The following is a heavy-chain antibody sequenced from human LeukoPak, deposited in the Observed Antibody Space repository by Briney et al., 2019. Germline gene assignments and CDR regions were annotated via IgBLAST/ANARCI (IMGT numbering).Heavy chain of an antibody. J-gene: IGHJ4*02. CDR3: ATLGYYYGSGTNPAIDY. D-gene: IGHD3-10*01. Sequence: ASVKVSCKASGGTFSSYAISWVRQAPGQGLEWMGGIIPIFGTANYAQKFQGRVTITADESTSTAYMELSSLRSEDTAVYYCATLGYYYGSGTNPAIDYWGQGTLVTVSS. V-gene: IGHV1-69*13. CDR2: IIPIFGTA. CDR1: GGTFSSYA.